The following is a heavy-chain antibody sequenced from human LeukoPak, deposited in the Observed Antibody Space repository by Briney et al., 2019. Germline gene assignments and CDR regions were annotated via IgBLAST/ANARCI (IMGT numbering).Heavy chain of an antibody. J-gene: IGHJ4*02. CDR3: ARLHIAGEQLVPFDY. CDR1: GFTFSSYSMN. CDR2: IYYSGST. V-gene: IGHV4-39*01. D-gene: IGHD6-6*01. Sequence: PGGSLRLSCAASGFTFSSYSMNWVRQAPGKGLEWIGSIYYSGSTYYNPSLKSRVTISVDTSKNQFSLKLSSVTAADTAVYYCARLHIAGEQLVPFDYWGQGTLVTVSS.